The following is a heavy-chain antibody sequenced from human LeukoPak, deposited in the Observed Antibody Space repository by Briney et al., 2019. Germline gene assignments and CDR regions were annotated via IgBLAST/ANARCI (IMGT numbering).Heavy chain of an antibody. V-gene: IGHV3-23*01. CDR3: AKGSIAVAGTSEFGY. Sequence: GGSLRLSCAASGFTFSSYAMTWVRQAPGKGLEWVSSISGSGGSTYYADSVKGRFTISRDNSKNTVYLQMNSLRAEDTAVYYCAKGSIAVAGTSEFGYWGQGTLVTVSS. CDR1: GFTFSSYA. D-gene: IGHD6-19*01. J-gene: IGHJ4*02. CDR2: ISGSGGST.